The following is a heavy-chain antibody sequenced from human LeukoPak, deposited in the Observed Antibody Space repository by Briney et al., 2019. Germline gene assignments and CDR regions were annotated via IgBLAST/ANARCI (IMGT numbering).Heavy chain of an antibody. D-gene: IGHD3-9*01. CDR3: AKVGQGILRYFDWLEYNWFDP. Sequence: PGGSLRLSCAASGFTFSSYAMSWVRQAPGKGLEWVSAISGSDSTYYAASVKGRFTISRDNSKNTLYLQMNSLRAEDTAVYYCAKVGQGILRYFDWLEYNWFDPWGQGTLVTVSS. CDR1: GFTFSSYA. J-gene: IGHJ5*02. CDR2: ISGSDST. V-gene: IGHV3-23*01.